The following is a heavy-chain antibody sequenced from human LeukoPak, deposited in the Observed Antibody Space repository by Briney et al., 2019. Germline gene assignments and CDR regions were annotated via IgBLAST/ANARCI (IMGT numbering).Heavy chain of an antibody. V-gene: IGHV7-4-1*02. CDR2: INTNTGNP. Sequence: ASAKVSCKASGYTFTSYAMNWVRQAPGQGLEWMGWINTNTGNPTYAQGFTGRFVFSLDTSVSTTYLQISSLKAEDTAVYYCARDQVEDAFDIWGQGTMVTVSS. J-gene: IGHJ3*02. CDR1: GYTFTSYA. CDR3: ARDQVEDAFDI.